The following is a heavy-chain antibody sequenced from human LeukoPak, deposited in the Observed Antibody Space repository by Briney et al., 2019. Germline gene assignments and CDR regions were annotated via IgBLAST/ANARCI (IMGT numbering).Heavy chain of an antibody. CDR3: ARGDEYSSSSSPYYYYHMDV. CDR1: GYTFTSYD. J-gene: IGHJ6*03. CDR2: MNPNSGNT. V-gene: IGHV1-8*03. D-gene: IGHD6-6*01. Sequence: ASVKVSCKASGYTFTSYDINWVRQATGQGLEWMGWMNPNSGNTGYAQKFQGRVTITRNTSISTAYMELSSLRSEDTAVYYCARGDEYSSSSSPYYYYHMDVWGKGTTVTVSS.